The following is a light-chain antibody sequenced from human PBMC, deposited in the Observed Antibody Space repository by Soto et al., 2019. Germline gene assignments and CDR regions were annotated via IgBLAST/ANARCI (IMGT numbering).Light chain of an antibody. Sequence: DIQMTQSPSSLSASVGDRVTMTCRASQDIRNYVAWYQQKPGEVPKLLIYAASTLQSGVPARFGGGGFGTDFTLTISSLRPEDVATYYCQRYHSALLTFGPGTKVDLK. V-gene: IGKV1-27*01. CDR1: QDIRNY. CDR3: QRYHSALLT. J-gene: IGKJ3*01. CDR2: AAS.